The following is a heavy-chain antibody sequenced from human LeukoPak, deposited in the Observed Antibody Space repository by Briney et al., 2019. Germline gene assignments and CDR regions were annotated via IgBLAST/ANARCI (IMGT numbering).Heavy chain of an antibody. CDR2: IWYDGSNK. CDR3: AIGRKPGIAVAGTRVGYFDY. D-gene: IGHD6-19*01. V-gene: IGHV3-33*01. CDR1: GFTFSSYG. J-gene: IGHJ4*02. Sequence: TGGSLRLSCAASGFTFSSYGMHWVRQAPGKGLEWVAVIWYDGSNKYYADSVKGRFTISRDNSKNTLYLQMNSLRAEDTAVYYCAIGRKPGIAVAGTRVGYFDYWGQGTLVTVSS.